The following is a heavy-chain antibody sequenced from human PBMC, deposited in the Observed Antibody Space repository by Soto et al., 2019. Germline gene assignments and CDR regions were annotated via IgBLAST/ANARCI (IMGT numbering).Heavy chain of an antibody. CDR1: GGSISSGGYY. D-gene: IGHD6-13*01. CDR3: ARADPAAGNWFDP. J-gene: IGHJ5*02. CDR2: IYYSGST. V-gene: IGHV4-31*03. Sequence: SETLSLTCTVSGGSISSGGYYWSWIRQHPGKGLEWIGYIYYSGSTYYNPSLKSRVTISVDTSKNQFSLKLSSVTAADTAVYSCARADPAAGNWFDPWGQGTLVTVSS.